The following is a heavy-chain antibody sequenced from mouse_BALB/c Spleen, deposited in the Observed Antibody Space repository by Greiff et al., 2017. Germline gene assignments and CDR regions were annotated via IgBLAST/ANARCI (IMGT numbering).Heavy chain of an antibody. CDR3: ARKDTADYYAMDY. CDR1: GFSLTSYG. V-gene: IGHV2-2*02. Sequence: QVQLKQSGPGLVQPSQSLSITCTASGFSLTSYGVHWVRQAPGKGLEWLGVIWSGGSTDYNAAFISRLSISKDNSTSQVFFKMNSLQANDSARYYCARKDTADYYAMDYWGQGTSVTVSS. CDR2: IWSGGST. J-gene: IGHJ4*01.